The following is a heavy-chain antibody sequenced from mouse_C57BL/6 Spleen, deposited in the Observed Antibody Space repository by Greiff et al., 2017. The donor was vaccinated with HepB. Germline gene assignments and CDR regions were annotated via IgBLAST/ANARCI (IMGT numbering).Heavy chain of an antibody. V-gene: IGHV5-16*01. J-gene: IGHJ4*01. CDR3: ARDLYPDYAMDY. D-gene: IGHD2-1*01. CDR2: INYDGSST. CDR1: GFTFSDYY. Sequence: EVMLVESEGGLVQPGSSMKLSCTASGFTFSDYYMAWVRQVPEKGLEWVANINYDGSSTYYLDSLKSRFIISRDNAKNILYLQMSSLKSEDTATYYCARDLYPDYAMDYWGQGTSVTVSS.